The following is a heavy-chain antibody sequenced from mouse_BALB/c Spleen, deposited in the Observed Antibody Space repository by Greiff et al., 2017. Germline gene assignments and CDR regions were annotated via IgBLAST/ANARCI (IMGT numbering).Heavy chain of an antibody. CDR2: IWGDGST. CDR1: GFSLTGYG. D-gene: IGHD1-1*01. J-gene: IGHJ3*01. CDR3: ARDNYGSSYEAWFAY. V-gene: IGHV2-6-7*01. Sequence: VKVVESGPGLVAPSQSLSITCTVSGFSLTGYGVNWVRQPPGKGLEWLGMIWGDGSTDYNSALKSRLSISKDNSKSQVFLKMNSLQTDDTARYYCARDNYGSSYEAWFAYWGQGTLVTVSA.